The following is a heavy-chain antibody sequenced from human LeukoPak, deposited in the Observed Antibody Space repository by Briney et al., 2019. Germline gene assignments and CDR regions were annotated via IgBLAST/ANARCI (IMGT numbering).Heavy chain of an antibody. CDR2: IPYDGSNK. D-gene: IGHD3-10*01. Sequence: PGRSLRLSCEASGFTFSAYGMHWVRQAPGKGLEWITLIPYDGSNKYYAGSVKGRFTISRDNSKNTLYLQMNSLRAEDTAVYYCARYYGSGRGYYGLDVWGQGTTVTVFS. CDR1: GFTFSAYG. CDR3: ARYYGSGRGYYGLDV. J-gene: IGHJ6*02. V-gene: IGHV3-30*03.